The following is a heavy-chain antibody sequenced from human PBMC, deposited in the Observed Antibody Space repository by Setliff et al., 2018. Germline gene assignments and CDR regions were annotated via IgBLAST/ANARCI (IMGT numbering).Heavy chain of an antibody. CDR2: TNPDGDEI. CDR3: VTGSVPPN. J-gene: IGHJ4*02. Sequence: PGGSLRLSCAGSGVTVNKPWMSWVRQAPGKGLEWVALTNPDGDEIHYVDSVKGRFTISRDNAKNSLFLQISSLRAEDTAMYYCVTGSVPPNWGQGTLVTVS. CDR1: GVTVNKPW. V-gene: IGHV3-7*03.